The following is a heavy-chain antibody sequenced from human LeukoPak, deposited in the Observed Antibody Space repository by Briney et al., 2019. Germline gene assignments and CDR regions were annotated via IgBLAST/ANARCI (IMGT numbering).Heavy chain of an antibody. Sequence: SETLSLTCTVSGGSISSYYWSWIRQPPGKGLEWIGYIYTSGSTNYNPSLKSRVTISVDTSKNQFSLKLSSVTAADTAVYYCARLVGATTLWGWRGGYFDLWGRGTLVTVSS. D-gene: IGHD1-26*01. V-gene: IGHV4-4*09. CDR2: IYTSGST. CDR3: ARLVGATTLWGWRGGYFDL. CDR1: GGSISSYY. J-gene: IGHJ2*01.